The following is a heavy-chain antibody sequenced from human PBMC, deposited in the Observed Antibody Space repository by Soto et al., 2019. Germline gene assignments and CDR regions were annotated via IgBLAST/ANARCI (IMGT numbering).Heavy chain of an antibody. CDR2: IYYSGST. CDR1: GGSISSGGYY. V-gene: IGHV4-31*03. Sequence: TLSLTFTVSGGSISSGGYYWSWIRQHPGKGLEWIGYIYYSGSTYYNPSLKSRVTISVDTSKNQFSLKLSSVTAADTAVYYCERDRDSSGGEFDYWGQGTLVTVSS. J-gene: IGHJ4*02. CDR3: ERDRDSSGGEFDY. D-gene: IGHD6-19*01.